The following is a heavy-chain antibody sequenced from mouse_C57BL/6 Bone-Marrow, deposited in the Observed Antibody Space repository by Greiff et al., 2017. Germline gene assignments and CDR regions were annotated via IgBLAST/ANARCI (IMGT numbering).Heavy chain of an antibody. CDR1: GFNIKDDY. Sequence: EVQLQQSGAELVRPGASVKLSCTASGFNIKDDYMHWVKQRPEQGLEWIGWIDPENGDTEYASKFQGKATITADTSSNTAYLQLSSLTSEDTAVYYCTTDVPFRYWGQGTTLTVSS. V-gene: IGHV14-4*01. CDR2: IDPENGDT. J-gene: IGHJ2*01. CDR3: TTDVPFRY.